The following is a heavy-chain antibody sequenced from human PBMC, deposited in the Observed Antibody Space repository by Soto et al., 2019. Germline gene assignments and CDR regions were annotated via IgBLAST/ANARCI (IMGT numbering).Heavy chain of an antibody. D-gene: IGHD3-3*01. CDR2: SSNRDRST. V-gene: IGHV3-11*01. J-gene: IGHJ6*02. CDR3: ARAWKIEKFGVISMSKGLDV. Sequence: LRLSCAASGFIFSDYYMTWIRQAPGKGLEWLSCSSNRDRSTYYADSVKDRFVVSKDNAKNLVYLQMNSLRAEDTAVYFCARAWKIEKFGVISMSKGLDVWGQGTTVTVSS. CDR1: GFIFSDYY.